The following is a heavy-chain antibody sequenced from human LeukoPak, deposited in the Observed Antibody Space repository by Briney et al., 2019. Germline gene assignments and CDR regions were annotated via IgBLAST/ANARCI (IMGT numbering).Heavy chain of an antibody. J-gene: IGHJ6*03. CDR3: AKVAEVGATGYYYYMDV. D-gene: IGHD1-26*01. CDR2: IRYDGSNK. V-gene: IGHV3-30*02. Sequence: GGSLRLSCAASGFTFSSYGMHWVRQAPGKGLEWVAFIRYDGSNKYYADSVKGRFTISRDNAKNSLYLQMNSLRAEDTAVYYCAKVAEVGATGYYYYMDVWGKGTTVTISS. CDR1: GFTFSSYG.